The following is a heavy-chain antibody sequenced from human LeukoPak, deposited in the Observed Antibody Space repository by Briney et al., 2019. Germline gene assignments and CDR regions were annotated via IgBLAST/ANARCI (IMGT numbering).Heavy chain of an antibody. CDR1: GGSISSYY. Sequence: PSETLSLTCTVSGGSISSYYWSWIRQPAGKGLEWIGRIYTSGSTNYNPSLKSRVTMSVDTSKNQFSLKLSSVTAADTAVYYCARSPSSSGYYKFPYYFDYWGQGTLVTVSS. J-gene: IGHJ4*02. CDR3: ARSPSSSGYYKFPYYFDY. V-gene: IGHV4-4*07. CDR2: IYTSGST. D-gene: IGHD3-22*01.